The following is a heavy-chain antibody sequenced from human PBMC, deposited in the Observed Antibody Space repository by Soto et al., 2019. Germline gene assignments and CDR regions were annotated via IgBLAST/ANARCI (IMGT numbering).Heavy chain of an antibody. V-gene: IGHV4-39*01. D-gene: IGHD3-10*01. CDR1: GGSISSSSYY. J-gene: IGHJ4*02. Sequence: SETLSLTCTVSGGSISSSSYYWGWIRQPPGKGLEWIGSIYYSGSTYYNLSLKSRVTISVDTSKNQFSLKLSSVTAADTAVYYCARGLSGDWGQGTLVTVSS. CDR3: ARGLSGD. CDR2: IYYSGST.